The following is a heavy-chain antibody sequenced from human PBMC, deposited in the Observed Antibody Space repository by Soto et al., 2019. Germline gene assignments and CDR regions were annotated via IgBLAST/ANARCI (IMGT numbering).Heavy chain of an antibody. CDR1: GYTFTSYD. CDR3: ARRPFSGYYYYYGMDV. D-gene: IGHD5-12*01. Sequence: GASVKVSCKASGYTFTSYDINWVRQATGQGLEWRGWMNPNSGNTGSAQKFQGRVTMTRHTSISTAYMELSSLRSEDTAVYYCARRPFSGYYYYYGMDVWGQGTTVTVSS. J-gene: IGHJ6*02. CDR2: MNPNSGNT. V-gene: IGHV1-8*01.